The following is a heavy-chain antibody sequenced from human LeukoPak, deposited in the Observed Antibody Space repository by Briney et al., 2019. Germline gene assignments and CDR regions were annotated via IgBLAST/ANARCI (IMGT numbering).Heavy chain of an antibody. V-gene: IGHV4-34*01. Sequence: PSETLSLTCAVYGGSFSGYYWSWIRQPPGKGLEWIGEINHSGSTNYNPSLKSRVTISVDTSKNQFSLKLSSVTAADTAVYYCARGNLAYCGSDCNYWGQGTLVTVSS. D-gene: IGHD2-21*02. J-gene: IGHJ4*02. CDR3: ARGNLAYCGSDCNY. CDR1: GGSFSGYY. CDR2: INHSGST.